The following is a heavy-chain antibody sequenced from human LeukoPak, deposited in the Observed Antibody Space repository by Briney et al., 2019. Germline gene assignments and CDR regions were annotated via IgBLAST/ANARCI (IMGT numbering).Heavy chain of an antibody. D-gene: IGHD2-2*01. Sequence: SETLSLTCAVYGGSFSGYYWSWIRQPPGKGLEWIGEINHSGSTNYNPSLKSRVTISVDTSKNQFSLKLSSVTAADTAIYYCVRQYCGSTGCYPYFDYWGQGTLVTVSS. J-gene: IGHJ4*02. CDR1: GGSFSGYY. V-gene: IGHV4-34*01. CDR3: VRQYCGSTGCYPYFDY. CDR2: INHSGST.